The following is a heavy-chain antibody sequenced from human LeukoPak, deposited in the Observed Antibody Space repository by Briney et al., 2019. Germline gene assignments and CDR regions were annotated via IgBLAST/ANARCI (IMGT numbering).Heavy chain of an antibody. CDR2: INLNSGGT. Sequence: ASVKVSCKASGYIFTGYYMHWVRQAPGQGLEWMGWINLNSGGTNYAQKFQGRVTMTRDTSISTAYMEVSRLRSDDTAVNYCAPSNSRFPPFLDGWGKGTTVSVSS. CDR3: APSNSRFPPFLDG. CDR1: GYIFTGYY. D-gene: IGHD3-3*02. J-gene: IGHJ6*04. V-gene: IGHV1-2*02.